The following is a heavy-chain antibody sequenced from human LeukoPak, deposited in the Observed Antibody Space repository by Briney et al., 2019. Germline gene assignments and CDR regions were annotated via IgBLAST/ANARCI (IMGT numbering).Heavy chain of an antibody. J-gene: IGHJ6*03. D-gene: IGHD3-16*01. CDR2: IYYSGST. CDR1: GGSISSYY. CDR3: ARSSGGIYYYYYMDV. V-gene: IGHV4-59*01. Sequence: SETLSLTCTVSGGSISSYYWSWIRQPAGKGLEWIGYIYYSGSTNYNPSLKSRVTISVDTSKNQFSLKLSSVTAADTAVYYCARSSGGIYYYYYMDVWGKGTTVTVSS.